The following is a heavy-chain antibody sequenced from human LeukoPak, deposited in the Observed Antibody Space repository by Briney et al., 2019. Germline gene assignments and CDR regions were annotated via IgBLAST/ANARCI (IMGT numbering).Heavy chain of an antibody. D-gene: IGHD5-12*01. J-gene: IGHJ4*02. Sequence: SETLSLTCAVSGGSISSGGYSWSWIRQPPGTGLEWIGYIYHSGSTYYNPSLKSRVTISVDRSKNQFSLKLSSVTAADTAVYYCARAGDSGYDTYFDYWGQGTLVTVSS. V-gene: IGHV4-30-2*01. CDR3: ARAGDSGYDTYFDY. CDR1: GGSISSGGYS. CDR2: IYHSGST.